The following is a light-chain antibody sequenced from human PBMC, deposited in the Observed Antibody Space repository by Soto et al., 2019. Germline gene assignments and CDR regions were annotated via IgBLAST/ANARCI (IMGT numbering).Light chain of an antibody. Sequence: SAVSQPGSVCGSPGQSITISCTRTSSDVGAYNYVSWYQQHPGKAPKVMIYEVSNRPSGVSNRFSGSKSGNTASLTISGLQAEDEAVYYCSSYTSSSRVFGTGTNVTVL. J-gene: IGLJ1*01. V-gene: IGLV2-14*01. CDR3: SSYTSSSRV. CDR2: EVS. CDR1: SSDVGAYNY.